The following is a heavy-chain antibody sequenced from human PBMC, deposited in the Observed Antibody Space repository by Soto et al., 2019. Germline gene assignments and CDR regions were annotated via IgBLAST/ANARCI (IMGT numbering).Heavy chain of an antibody. CDR1: GGSISSGGYS. CDR3: ARLWFGETLDY. J-gene: IGHJ4*02. Sequence: SETLSLTCAVSGGSISSGGYSWSWIRQPPGKGLEWIGYIYHSGSTYYNPSLKSRVTISVDTSKNQFSLKLSSVTAADTAVYYCARLWFGETLDYWGQGTLVTVSS. V-gene: IGHV4-30-2*01. D-gene: IGHD3-10*01. CDR2: IYHSGST.